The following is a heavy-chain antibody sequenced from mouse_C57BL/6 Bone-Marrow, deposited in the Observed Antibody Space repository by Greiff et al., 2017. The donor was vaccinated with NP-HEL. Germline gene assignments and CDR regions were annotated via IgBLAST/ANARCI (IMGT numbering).Heavy chain of an antibody. D-gene: IGHD1-1*01. Sequence: EVMLVESGEGLVKPGGSLKLSCAASGFTFSSYAMSWVRQTPEKRLEWVAYISSGGDYIYYADTVKGRFTISRDNARNTLYLQMSSLKSEDTAMYYCTREGDTTVVGETWFAYWGQGTLVTVSA. CDR1: GFTFSSYA. CDR3: TREGDTTVVGETWFAY. V-gene: IGHV5-9-1*02. J-gene: IGHJ3*01. CDR2: ISSGGDYI.